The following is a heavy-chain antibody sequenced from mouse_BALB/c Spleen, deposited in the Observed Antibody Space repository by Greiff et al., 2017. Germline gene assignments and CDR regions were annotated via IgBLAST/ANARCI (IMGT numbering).Heavy chain of an antibody. V-gene: IGHV5-17*02. CDR1: GFTFSSFG. CDR2: ISSGSSTI. J-gene: IGHJ1*01. D-gene: IGHD1-1*01. CDR3: ARLGYYGSVTYWYFDV. Sequence: EVKLMESGGGLVQPGGSRKLSCAASGFTFSSFGMHWVRQAPEKGLEWVAYISSGSSTIYYADTVKGRFTISRDNPKNTLFLQMTSLRSEDTAMYYCARLGYYGSVTYWYFDVWGAGTTVTVSS.